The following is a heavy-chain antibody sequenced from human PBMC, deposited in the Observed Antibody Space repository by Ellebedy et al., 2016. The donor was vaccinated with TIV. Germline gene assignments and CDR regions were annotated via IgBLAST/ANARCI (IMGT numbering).Heavy chain of an antibody. Sequence: GGSLRLXXAASGFTFNNHALSWVRQAPGQGLEWVSSISNQGASAYYADSVKGRFTISRDNSKNTLYLQMNSLTAEDTAVYYCAREHFGFDFDLWGQGTMVTVSS. CDR3: AREHFGFDFDL. V-gene: IGHV3-23*01. CDR2: ISNQGASA. CDR1: GFTFNNHA. D-gene: IGHD3-3*01. J-gene: IGHJ3*01.